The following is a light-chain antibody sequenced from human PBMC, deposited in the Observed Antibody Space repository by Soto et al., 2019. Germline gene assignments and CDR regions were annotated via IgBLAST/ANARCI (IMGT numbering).Light chain of an antibody. J-gene: IGKJ2*01. V-gene: IGKV1-5*03. CDR3: QQYNSYPMYT. Sequence: DIQLTQSPSTLSASLGDRVTITCRASQSISSLLAWYQQKPGKAPKLLIYRASSLESGVPSRFSGSGSGTEFTLTISSLQPDDFATYYCQQYNSYPMYTFGQGTKLEIK. CDR1: QSISSL. CDR2: RAS.